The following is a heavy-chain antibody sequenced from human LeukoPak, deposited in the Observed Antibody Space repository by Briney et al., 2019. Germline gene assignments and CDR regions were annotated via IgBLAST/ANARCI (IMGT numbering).Heavy chain of an antibody. Sequence: PGGSLRLSCAASGFTFSSYAMHWVRQAPGKGLEWVAVISYDGSNKYYADSVKGRFTISRDNSKNTLYLQMNSLRAEDTAVYYCARNLGLPTEGCFDYWGQGTLVTVSS. J-gene: IGHJ4*02. D-gene: IGHD2-15*01. CDR3: ARNLGLPTEGCFDY. CDR2: ISYDGSNK. V-gene: IGHV3-30-3*01. CDR1: GFTFSSYA.